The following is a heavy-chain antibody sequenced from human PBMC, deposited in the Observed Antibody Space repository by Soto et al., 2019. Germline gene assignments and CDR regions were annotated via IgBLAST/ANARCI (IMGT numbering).Heavy chain of an antibody. CDR1: GFTFSSYA. CDR2: ISGSGGST. Sequence: GGSLRLSCAASGFTFSSYAMSWVRQAPGKGLEWVSAISGSGGSTYYADSVKGRFTISRDNSKNTLYLQMNSLRAEDTAVYYCAKELWFGELSLSGSPPPADCFDYWGQGTLVTVSS. J-gene: IGHJ4*02. V-gene: IGHV3-23*01. CDR3: AKELWFGELSLSGSPPPADCFDY. D-gene: IGHD3-10*01.